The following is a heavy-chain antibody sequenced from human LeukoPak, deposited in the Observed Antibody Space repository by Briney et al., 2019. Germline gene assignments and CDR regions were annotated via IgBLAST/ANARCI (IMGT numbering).Heavy chain of an antibody. D-gene: IGHD2-21*01. CDR2: ISSSGSTI. J-gene: IGHJ4*02. CDR3: ARDFCGSVGY. Sequence: PGGSLRLSCAASGFTFSSYEMNWVRQAPGKGLEWVSYISSSGSTIYYADFVKGRFTISRDNAKNSLYLQMNSLRAEDTAVYYCARDFCGSVGYWGQGTLVTVSS. CDR1: GFTFSSYE. V-gene: IGHV3-48*03.